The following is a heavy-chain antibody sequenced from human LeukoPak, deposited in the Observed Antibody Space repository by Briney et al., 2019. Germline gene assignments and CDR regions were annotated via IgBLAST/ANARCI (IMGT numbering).Heavy chain of an antibody. Sequence: GGSLRLSCAASGFTFRNYGMHWVRQAPGKGLEWEAFIRYDGSNKYYADSVKGRFTISRDNSKNTLYLQMNSLRAEDTAVYYCARDGEQQLARRYFDLWGRGTLVTVSS. CDR1: GFTFRNYG. CDR3: ARDGEQQLARRYFDL. D-gene: IGHD6-13*01. J-gene: IGHJ2*01. CDR2: IRYDGSNK. V-gene: IGHV3-30*02.